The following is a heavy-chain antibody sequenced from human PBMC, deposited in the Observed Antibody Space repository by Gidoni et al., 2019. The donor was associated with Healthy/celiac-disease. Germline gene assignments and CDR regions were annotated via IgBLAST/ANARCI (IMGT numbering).Heavy chain of an antibody. CDR3: ARNYGSGSYSHDYYYYYYMDV. CDR2: IIPILGIA. V-gene: IGHV1-69*04. D-gene: IGHD3-10*01. J-gene: IGHJ6*03. Sequence: QVQLVQSGAEVKKPGSSVKVSCKASGGTFSSYAISWVRQAPGQGLEWMGRIIPILGIANYAQKFQGRVTITADKSTSTAYMELSSLRSEDTAVYYCARNYGSGSYSHDYYYYYYMDVWGKGTTVTVSS. CDR1: GGTFSSYA.